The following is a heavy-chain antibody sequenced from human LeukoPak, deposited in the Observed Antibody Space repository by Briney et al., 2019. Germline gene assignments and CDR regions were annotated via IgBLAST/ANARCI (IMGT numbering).Heavy chain of an antibody. CDR1: GGSISRSSYY. V-gene: IGHV4-39*01. CDR2: PYYSGST. Sequence: PSETLSLTCSVSGGSISRSSYYWTWIRQSPGRGLEWIGNPYYSGSTLYNPSLKSRVTISVDTSKNQFSLRLPSVTAADTAVYYCARPRGDLWSGYDYWGQGVLVTVSP. CDR3: ARPRGDLWSGYDY. J-gene: IGHJ4*02. D-gene: IGHD3-3*01.